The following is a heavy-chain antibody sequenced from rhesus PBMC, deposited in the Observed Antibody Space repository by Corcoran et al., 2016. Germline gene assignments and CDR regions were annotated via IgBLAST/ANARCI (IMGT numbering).Heavy chain of an antibody. D-gene: IGHD2-39*02. J-gene: IGHJ6*01. CDR2: IRSKALGGTA. V-gene: IGHV3-6*01. Sequence: EVQLVESVGGLVQLCGSLRVPCASSGFTFRTHDLYWVRLAPGKGLKGLGVIRSKALGGTAEYAAYVKGRFTSPRDDSRSVASQQMSSMKTEYRAVYYCTRAPCSGGVCYCGLDAWGQGVVVTVSS. CDR1: GFTFRTHD. CDR3: TRAPCSGGVCYCGLDA.